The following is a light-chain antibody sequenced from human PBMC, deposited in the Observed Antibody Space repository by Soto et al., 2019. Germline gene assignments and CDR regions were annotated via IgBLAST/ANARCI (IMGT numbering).Light chain of an antibody. CDR3: QQRSNWYT. CDR1: LSVYTS. Sequence: IVLTQSPASLSLSPGERATLSCRASLSVYTSLAWFQQKPGQAPRLLIYDAINRATGIPARFSGSGSGTDFTLTISSLEPEDFGVYYCQQRSNWYTFVQGTKLEIK. J-gene: IGKJ2*01. CDR2: DAI. V-gene: IGKV3-11*01.